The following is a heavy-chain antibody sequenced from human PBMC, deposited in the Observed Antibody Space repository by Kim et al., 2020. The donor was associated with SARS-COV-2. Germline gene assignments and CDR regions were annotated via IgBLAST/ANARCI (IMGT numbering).Heavy chain of an antibody. CDR2: STR. Sequence: STRYYADSGKGRFTISRDNAKNSLYLQMNSLRDEDTAVYYCARSPGIAAAWGQGTLVTVSS. V-gene: IGHV3-48*02. J-gene: IGHJ4*02. CDR3: ARSPGIAAA. D-gene: IGHD6-13*01.